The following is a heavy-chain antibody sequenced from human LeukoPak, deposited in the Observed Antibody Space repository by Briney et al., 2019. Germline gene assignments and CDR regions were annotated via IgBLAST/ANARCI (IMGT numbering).Heavy chain of an antibody. CDR1: GYTFTSYG. D-gene: IGHD4-17*01. V-gene: IGHV1-18*01. J-gene: IGHJ5*02. CDR3: ARVSPTVTGVWFDP. CDR2: ISAYNGNT. Sequence: ASVKVSCKASGYTFTSYGISWVRQAPGQGLEWMGWISAYNGNTNYAQKLQGRVAMTTDTSTSTAHMELRSLRSDDTAVYYCARVSPTVTGVWFDPWGQGTLVTVSS.